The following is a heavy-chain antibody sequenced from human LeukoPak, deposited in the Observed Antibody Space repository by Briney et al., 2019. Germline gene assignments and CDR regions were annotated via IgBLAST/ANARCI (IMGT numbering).Heavy chain of an antibody. CDR3: ASPRYCSSTSCYRDAFDI. Sequence: SETLSLTCTVSGGSISSSSYYWGWIRQPPGTGLEWIGSIYYSGSTYYNPSLKSRVTISVDTSKNQFSLKLSSVTAADTAVYYCASPRYCSSTSCYRDAFDIWGQGTMVTVSS. V-gene: IGHV4-39*01. J-gene: IGHJ3*02. CDR2: IYYSGST. D-gene: IGHD2-2*01. CDR1: GGSISSSSYY.